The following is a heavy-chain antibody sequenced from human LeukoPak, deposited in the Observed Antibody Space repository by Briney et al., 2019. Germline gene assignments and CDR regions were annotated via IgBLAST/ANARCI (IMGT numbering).Heavy chain of an antibody. Sequence: QPGGSLILSCAASGLSFSTYRMTWVRQAPGKGLECVANISPDGSDEDYVDTVKGRFTVSRDNAKSLVYLQMNSLRAADTAVYYCAKWNYAFDSWGQGTLLTVSS. J-gene: IGHJ4*02. D-gene: IGHD3-16*01. CDR2: ISPDGSDE. CDR1: GLSFSTYR. CDR3: AKWNYAFDS. V-gene: IGHV3-7*01.